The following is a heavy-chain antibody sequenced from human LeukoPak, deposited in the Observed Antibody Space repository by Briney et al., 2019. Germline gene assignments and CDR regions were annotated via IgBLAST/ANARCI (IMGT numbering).Heavy chain of an antibody. Sequence: GASVKVSCKASGYTFTGYYMHWVRQAPGQGLEWMGWINPNSGGTNYAQKFQGRVTMTRDTSISTACMELSRLRSDDTAVYYCARDFSGVVAIGYYFDYWGQGTLVTVSS. J-gene: IGHJ4*02. CDR1: GYTFTGYY. CDR3: ARDFSGVVAIGYYFDY. V-gene: IGHV1-2*02. CDR2: INPNSGGT. D-gene: IGHD2-2*01.